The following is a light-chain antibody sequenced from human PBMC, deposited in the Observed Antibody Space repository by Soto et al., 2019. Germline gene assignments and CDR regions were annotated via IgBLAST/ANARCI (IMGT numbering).Light chain of an antibody. V-gene: IGKV3-20*01. Sequence: EIVLTQSPGTLSLSPGERATLSCRASQSVSSSDLAWYQQKPGQAPRLLIYGASSRATGIPDRFSGSWSGTDFTLTISRLEPEDFAVYYCQQYGISYTFGQGTKLEIK. CDR1: QSVSSSD. J-gene: IGKJ2*01. CDR3: QQYGISYT. CDR2: GAS.